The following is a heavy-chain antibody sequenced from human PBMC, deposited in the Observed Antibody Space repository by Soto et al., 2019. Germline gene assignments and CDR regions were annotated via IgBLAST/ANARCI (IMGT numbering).Heavy chain of an antibody. D-gene: IGHD3-3*01. Sequence: GGSLRLSCAASGFTFSSYGMHWVRQAPGKGLEWVAVISYDGSNKYYADSVKGRFTISRDNSKNTLYLQMNSLRAEDTAVYYCAKDLLSSSASITILGVVIPPLWFDPWGQGTLVTVSS. CDR2: ISYDGSNK. CDR1: GFTFSSYG. J-gene: IGHJ5*02. CDR3: AKDLLSSSASITILGVVIPPLWFDP. V-gene: IGHV3-30*18.